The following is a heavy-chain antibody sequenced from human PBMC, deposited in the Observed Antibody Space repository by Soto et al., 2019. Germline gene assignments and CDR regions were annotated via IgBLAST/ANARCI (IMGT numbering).Heavy chain of an antibody. CDR2: IGANGGGT. Sequence: EVQLLEPGGGLVQPGGSLRLSCAASGFTFSSFFMSWVRQAPGKGLDWVSGIGANGGGTYYADSVKGRFIISRDNSKNTLSLQMNSLRAEETAVYYCARDPNGDYLGAFDFWGQKTMVTVSS. D-gene: IGHD4-17*01. CDR1: GFTFSSFF. V-gene: IGHV3-23*01. CDR3: ARDPNGDYLGAFDF. J-gene: IGHJ3*01.